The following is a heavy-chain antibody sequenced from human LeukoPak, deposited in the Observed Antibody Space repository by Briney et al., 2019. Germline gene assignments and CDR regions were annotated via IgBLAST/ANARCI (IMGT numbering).Heavy chain of an antibody. CDR1: GFTFSSYS. V-gene: IGHV3-21*01. J-gene: IGHJ3*02. Sequence: PGGSLRLSCAASGFTFSSYSMNWVRQAPGKGLEWVSSVSSSSSYIYYADSVKGRFTISRDSAKNSLYLQMNSLRAEDTAVYYCARDTVVTFDGAFDIWGQGTMVTVSS. CDR3: ARDTVVTFDGAFDI. CDR2: VSSSSSYI. D-gene: IGHD4-23*01.